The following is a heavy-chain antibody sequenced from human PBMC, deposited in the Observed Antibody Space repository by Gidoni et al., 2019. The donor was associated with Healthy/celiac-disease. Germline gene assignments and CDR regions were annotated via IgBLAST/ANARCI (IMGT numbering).Heavy chain of an antibody. V-gene: IGHV3-73*01. Sequence: EVQLVESGGGLVQTGGSLKLACAASGFTFSGSAMHWVRQASGKGLEWVGHIKSKANNYATAYAASVKGRFTISRDDSKNTAFLQMNSLKPEDTAVYYCTPRGATVVTFGYWGQGTLVTVSS. D-gene: IGHD1-26*01. CDR3: TPRGATVVTFGY. CDR2: IKSKANNYAT. J-gene: IGHJ4*02. CDR1: GFTFSGSA.